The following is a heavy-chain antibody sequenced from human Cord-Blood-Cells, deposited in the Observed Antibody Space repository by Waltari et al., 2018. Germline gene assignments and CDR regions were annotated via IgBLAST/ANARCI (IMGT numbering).Heavy chain of an antibody. D-gene: IGHD6-13*01. V-gene: IGHV3-7*01. CDR3: ARDQGIAASCKLFDS. CDR2: LKQEDSGK. CDR1: GLTCSSYW. Sequence: EVQLVESGGGLVQPGGSLRLSGAASGLTCSSYWMSWVRTAPGKGLEVAANLKQEDSGKYYVDSVKGRVTISRDNAKNSLYLQMNSLRAKGTAVYYCARDQGIAASCKLFDSWGQGALVTVSS. J-gene: IGHJ4*02.